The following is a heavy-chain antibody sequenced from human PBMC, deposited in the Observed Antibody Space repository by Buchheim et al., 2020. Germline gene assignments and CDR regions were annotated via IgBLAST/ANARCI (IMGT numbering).Heavy chain of an antibody. CDR2: ISSSSSTI. CDR1: GFTFSSYS. V-gene: IGHV3-48*02. Sequence: EVQLVESGGGLVQPGGSLRLSCAASGFTFSSYSMNWVRQAPGKGLEWVSYISSSSSTIYYADSVTGRFTISRDNAKNSLYLQMNSLRDEDTAVYYCARAGYDSSGYQTANYYYYGMDVWGQGTT. CDR3: ARAGYDSSGYQTANYYYYGMDV. J-gene: IGHJ6*02. D-gene: IGHD3-22*01.